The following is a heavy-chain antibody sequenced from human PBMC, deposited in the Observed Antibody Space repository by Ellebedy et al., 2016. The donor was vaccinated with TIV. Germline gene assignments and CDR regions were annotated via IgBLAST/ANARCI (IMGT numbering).Heavy chain of an antibody. V-gene: IGHV6-1*01. CDR2: TYYRSKWYN. D-gene: IGHD3-16*01. CDR1: GDSVSSNSAA. Sequence: SETLSLXXAISGDSVSSNSAAWNWIRQSPSRGLEWLGRTYYRSKWYNDYAVSVKSRITINPDTSKNQFSLQLNSVTPEDTAVYHCARGPEGDAAFDIWGQGTMVTVSS. J-gene: IGHJ3*02. CDR3: ARGPEGDAAFDI.